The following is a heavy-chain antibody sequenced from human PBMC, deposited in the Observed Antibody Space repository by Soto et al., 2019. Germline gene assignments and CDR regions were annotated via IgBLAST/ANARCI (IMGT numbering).Heavy chain of an antibody. CDR2: IVPILDLI. Sequence: QVQVVQSGAEVKKPGSSVKVSCQASGGTFGSQSFTWVRQAPGQGLEWMGRIVPILDLINYSPNFQGRLTITVDKSTNTAYMELSSLTHDDTALYYCARDAGSGWYNRNWGQGTPVTVSS. J-gene: IGHJ1*01. CDR3: ARDAGSGWYNRN. V-gene: IGHV1-69*08. CDR1: GGTFGSQS. D-gene: IGHD6-19*01.